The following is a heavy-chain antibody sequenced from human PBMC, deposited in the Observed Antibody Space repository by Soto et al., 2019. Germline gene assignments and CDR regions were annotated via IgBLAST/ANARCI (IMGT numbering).Heavy chain of an antibody. CDR2: ISYDGSNK. CDR3: AKDPYSGNFGRHGMDV. J-gene: IGHJ6*02. D-gene: IGHD1-26*01. CDR1: GFTFSSYG. Sequence: QVQLVESGGGVVQPGRSLRLSCAASGFTFSSYGMHWVRQAPGKGLEWVAVISYDGSNKYYADSMKGRFTISRVNSKNTLYLQMNSLRAEDTAVYYCAKDPYSGNFGRHGMDVWGQGTTVTVSS. V-gene: IGHV3-30*18.